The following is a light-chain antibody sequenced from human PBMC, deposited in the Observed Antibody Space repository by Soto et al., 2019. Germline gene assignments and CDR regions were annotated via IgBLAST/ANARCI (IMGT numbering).Light chain of an antibody. Sequence: QSVLTQPASVSGSPGQSITISCTGTNSDVGAYNFVSWYQQHPGKVPKLMIFDVSSRPSGVSDRFSGPKSGNTASLTISGLQAEDEGDYYCSSYTSSSTHVFGSGTKVTVL. CDR1: NSDVGAYNF. V-gene: IGLV2-14*03. CDR2: DVS. CDR3: SSYTSSSTHV. J-gene: IGLJ1*01.